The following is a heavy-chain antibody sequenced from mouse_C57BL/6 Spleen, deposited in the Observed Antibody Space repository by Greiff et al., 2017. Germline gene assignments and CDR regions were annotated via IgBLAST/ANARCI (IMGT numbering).Heavy chain of an antibody. V-gene: IGHV5-4*01. D-gene: IGHD2-4*01. Sequence: EVHLVESGGGLVKPGGSLKLSCAASGFTFSSYAMSWVRQTPEKRLEWVATISDGGSYTYYPDNVKGRFTISRDNAKNNLYLQMSHLKSEDTAMYYCARYDYDGGGYFDYWGQGTTLTVSS. CDR2: ISDGGSYT. CDR1: GFTFSSYA. CDR3: ARYDYDGGGYFDY. J-gene: IGHJ2*01.